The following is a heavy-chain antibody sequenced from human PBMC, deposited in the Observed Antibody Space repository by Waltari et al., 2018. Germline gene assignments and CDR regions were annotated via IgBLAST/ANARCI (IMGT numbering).Heavy chain of an antibody. CDR3: ARSSIMVREAYFDY. V-gene: IGHV3-7*01. Sequence: EVQLVESGGGLVQPGGSLRLPVAASGFTFSACGMNWVSQAPGKGLEWVANIKQDGREKYYVDSVKGRFTISRDNAKNSLYLQLNSLRADDTAVYYCARSSIMVREAYFDYWGQGTLVTVSS. D-gene: IGHD3-10*01. CDR1: GFTFSACG. J-gene: IGHJ4*02. CDR2: IKQDGREK.